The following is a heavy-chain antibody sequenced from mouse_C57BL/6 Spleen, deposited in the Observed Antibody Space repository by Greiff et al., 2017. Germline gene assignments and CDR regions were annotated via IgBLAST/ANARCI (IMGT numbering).Heavy chain of an antibody. Sequence: QVQLQPSGAELVKPGASVKMSCKASGYTFTSYWITWVKQRPGQGLEWIGDIYPGSGSTNYNEKFKSKATLTVDTSSSTAYMQLSSLTSEDTAVYYCATGIGTTVVARGYFDYWGQGTTLTVSS. CDR2: IYPGSGST. D-gene: IGHD1-1*01. CDR1: GYTFTSYW. V-gene: IGHV1-55*01. J-gene: IGHJ2*01. CDR3: ATGIGTTVVARGYFDY.